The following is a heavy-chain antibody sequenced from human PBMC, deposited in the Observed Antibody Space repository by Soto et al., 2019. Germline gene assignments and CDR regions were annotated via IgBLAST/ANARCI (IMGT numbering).Heavy chain of an antibody. D-gene: IGHD6-19*01. CDR2: ISSSSNDI. CDR3: ARDTGSGYSSGWYSAFDI. Sequence: EVQLVESGGGLVKSGGSLRLSCAASGFTFSSYSMNWVRQAPGKGLEWVSCISSSSNDIQYADSVKGRFTISRDNAKDSLYLQMNSLRAEDTAVYYCARDTGSGYSSGWYSAFDIWGQGTVVTVSS. J-gene: IGHJ3*02. V-gene: IGHV3-21*01. CDR1: GFTFSSYS.